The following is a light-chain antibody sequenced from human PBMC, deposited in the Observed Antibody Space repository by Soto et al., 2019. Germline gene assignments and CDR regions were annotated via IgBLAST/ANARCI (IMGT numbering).Light chain of an antibody. V-gene: IGKV3-20*01. CDR3: QQYGASPLFT. J-gene: IGKJ3*01. CDR2: GAS. CDR1: QGVTTAY. Sequence: EVVLTQSPGTLSLSPGERATLSCRASQGVTTAYLAWCQHKPGQAPRLLIYGASNRATGIPDRFSGSGSGTDFTLTISRLEPEDFAVYSCQQYGASPLFTFGPGTKVDLK.